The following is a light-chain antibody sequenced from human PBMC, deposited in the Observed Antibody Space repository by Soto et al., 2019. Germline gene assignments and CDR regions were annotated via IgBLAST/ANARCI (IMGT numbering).Light chain of an antibody. CDR1: QSVSSNF. V-gene: IGKV3-20*01. CDR2: GAS. J-gene: IGKJ1*01. Sequence: SVLTQSPGTLSLSPGQRATLCSRVSQSVSSNFSAWYQQKPGQAPRLDIYGASKRATGIPYRFSGSRSGTDFTLTISRLEPEDFAVYYFQQYGSSPRTFGQGTKVDFK. CDR3: QQYGSSPRT.